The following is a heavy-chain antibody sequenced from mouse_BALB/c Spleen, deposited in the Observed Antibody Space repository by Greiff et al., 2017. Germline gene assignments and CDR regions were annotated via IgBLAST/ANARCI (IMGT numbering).Heavy chain of an antibody. CDR2: INSDGGST. J-gene: IGHJ4*01. CDR3: ARDDMCYAMDY. D-gene: IGHD2-3*01. CDR1: EYEFPSHY. Sequence: EVMLVESGGGLVQPGESLKLSCESNEYEFPSHYMSWVRKTPEKRLELVAAINSDGGSTYYPDTMERRIIIARDNTKKTLHLQMSSLRSEDTALYDCARDDMCYAMDYWGQGTSVTVSS. V-gene: IGHV5-2*01.